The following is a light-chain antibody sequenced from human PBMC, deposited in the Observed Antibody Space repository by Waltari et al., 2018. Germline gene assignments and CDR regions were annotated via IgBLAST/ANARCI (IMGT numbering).Light chain of an antibody. Sequence: HSALPQPASVSGSPGQSITISCSGTTTDVGNNNHFSWYQQHPGRVPKLIIYEGSERPSGVSDRFSGSKSGNTASLTISGLQPDDEADYYCFSYTRSITFVFGGGTKLTVL. J-gene: IGLJ2*01. CDR1: TTDVGNNNH. CDR3: FSYTRSITFV. CDR2: EGS. V-gene: IGLV2-23*03.